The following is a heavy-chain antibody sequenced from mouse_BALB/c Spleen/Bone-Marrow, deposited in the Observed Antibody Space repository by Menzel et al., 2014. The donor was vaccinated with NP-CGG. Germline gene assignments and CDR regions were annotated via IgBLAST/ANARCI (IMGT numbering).Heavy chain of an antibody. CDR3: ARDVGYGNYFVY. CDR2: SRNKAKHYTT. J-gene: IGHJ3*01. V-gene: IGHV7-1*02. D-gene: IGHD2-10*02. CDR1: GFTFSDFY. Sequence: EVKLMESGGGLVQPGDSLILSCAPSGFTFSDFYMEWVRQPPGKLLEWIAASRNKAKHYTTEYSASVKGRFIVSRDTSQSILYLQMNALRAEDTAIYYCARDVGYGNYFVYWGQGALVTVSA.